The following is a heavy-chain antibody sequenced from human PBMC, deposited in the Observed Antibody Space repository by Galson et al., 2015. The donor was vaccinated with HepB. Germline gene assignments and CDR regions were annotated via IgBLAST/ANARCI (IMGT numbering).Heavy chain of an antibody. J-gene: IGHJ4*02. CDR2: ISSSGSTI. Sequence: SLRLSCAASGFTFSSYEMNWVRQAPGRGLEWVSYISSSGSTIYYADPVKGRFTISRDNAKNSLYLQMNSLRAEDTAVYYCARDGYDSSVDHYFDYWGQGTLVTVSS. CDR3: ARDGYDSSVDHYFDY. D-gene: IGHD3-22*01. V-gene: IGHV3-48*03. CDR1: GFTFSSYE.